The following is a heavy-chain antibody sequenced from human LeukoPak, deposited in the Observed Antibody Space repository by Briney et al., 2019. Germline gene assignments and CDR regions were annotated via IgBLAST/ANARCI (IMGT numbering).Heavy chain of an antibody. CDR1: GGSFSGYY. D-gene: IGHD3-3*01. J-gene: IGHJ5*02. V-gene: IGHV4-34*01. CDR2: INHSGST. Sequence: SETLSLTCAVYGGSFSGYYWSWIRQPPGKGLEWIGEINHSGSTNYNPSLKSRVTISVDTSKNQFSLKLSSVTAADTAVYYCARGKLRFLEWLRSCWFDPWGQGTLVTVSS. CDR3: ARGKLRFLEWLRSCWFDP.